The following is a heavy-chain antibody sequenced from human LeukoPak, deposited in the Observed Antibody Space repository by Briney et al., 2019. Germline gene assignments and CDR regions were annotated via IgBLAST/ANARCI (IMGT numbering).Heavy chain of an antibody. Sequence: ASVKVSCKASGYTFTSYGISWVRQAPGQGLEWMGGISAYNGNTNYAQKLQVRVTRTTDTSTSTAYMELRSLRSDDTAVYYCAREVGYNWFDPWGQGTLVTVSS. CDR2: ISAYNGNT. V-gene: IGHV1-18*01. J-gene: IGHJ5*02. D-gene: IGHD1-26*01. CDR1: GYTFTSYG. CDR3: AREVGYNWFDP.